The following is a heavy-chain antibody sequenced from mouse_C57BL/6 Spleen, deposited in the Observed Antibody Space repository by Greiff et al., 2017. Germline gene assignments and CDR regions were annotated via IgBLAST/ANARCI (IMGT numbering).Heavy chain of an antibody. CDR2: ISSGSSTI. V-gene: IGHV5-17*01. CDR3: ATGYPWFAY. J-gene: IGHJ3*01. D-gene: IGHD1-2*01. CDR1: GFTFSDYG. Sequence: DVHLVESGGGLVKPGGSLKLSCAASGFTFSDYGMHWVRQAPEQGLEWVAYISSGSSTIYYADTVKGRFTISRDNAKNTLFLQMTSLRSEDAAMYYGATGYPWFAYWGQGTLVTVSA.